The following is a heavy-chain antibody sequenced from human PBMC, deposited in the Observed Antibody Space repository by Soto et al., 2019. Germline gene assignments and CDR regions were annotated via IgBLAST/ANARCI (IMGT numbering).Heavy chain of an antibody. Sequence: SGPTLVNPTQTLTLTCTFSGFSLSTSGMCVSWIRQPPGKALEWLALIDWDDDKYYSTSLKTRLTISKDTSKNQVVLTMTNMAPVHTPTYYCARTETARSYHGMEGWDQGTRVAVCS. J-gene: IGHJ6*02. CDR1: GFSLSTSGMC. CDR2: IDWDDDK. V-gene: IGHV2-70*01. CDR3: ARTETARSYHGMEG.